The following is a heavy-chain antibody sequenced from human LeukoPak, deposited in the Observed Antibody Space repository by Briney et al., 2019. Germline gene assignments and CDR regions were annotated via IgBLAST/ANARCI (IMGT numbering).Heavy chain of an antibody. D-gene: IGHD5-24*01. Sequence: ASVKVSCTASGYTFASYGISWVRQAPGQGLEWMGWISTYNGNTNYAQKLKGRVTMTTDTSTSTAYMELRSLRSDDTAVYYCARGKIGMGAFDIWGQGTMVTVSS. J-gene: IGHJ3*02. V-gene: IGHV1-18*01. CDR2: ISTYNGNT. CDR1: GYTFASYG. CDR3: ARGKIGMGAFDI.